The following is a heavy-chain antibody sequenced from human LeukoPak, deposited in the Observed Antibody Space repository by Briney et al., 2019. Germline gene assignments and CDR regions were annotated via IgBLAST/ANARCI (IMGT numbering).Heavy chain of an antibody. D-gene: IGHD2-15*01. CDR1: GFTFSSYS. CDR2: ISSSSSYI. Sequence: PGGSLRLSCAASGFTFSSYSMNWVRQAPGKGLEWVSSISSSSSYIYYADSVKGRFTISRDNVKNSLYLQMNSLRAEDTAVYYCARVGWMSCSGGSCYSGGRDFDYWGQGTLVTVSS. V-gene: IGHV3-21*01. CDR3: ARVGWMSCSGGSCYSGGRDFDY. J-gene: IGHJ4*02.